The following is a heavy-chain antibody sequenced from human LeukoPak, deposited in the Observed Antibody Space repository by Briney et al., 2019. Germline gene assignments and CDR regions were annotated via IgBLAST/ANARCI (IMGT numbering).Heavy chain of an antibody. CDR3: ARDLRGCSSGACYYHYGMDV. Sequence: GGSLRLSCAASGFTVSSNYMSWVRQAPGKGLEWVAVIYSGGSTYYADSVKGRFTISRDESKNTLYLQMNSLRAEDTAVYFCARDLRGCSSGACYYHYGMDVWGQGTTVTVSS. J-gene: IGHJ6*02. D-gene: IGHD2-15*01. V-gene: IGHV3-53*01. CDR1: GFTVSSNY. CDR2: IYSGGST.